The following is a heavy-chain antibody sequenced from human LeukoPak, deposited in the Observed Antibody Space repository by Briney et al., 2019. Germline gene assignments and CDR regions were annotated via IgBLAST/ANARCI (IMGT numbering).Heavy chain of an antibody. V-gene: IGHV3-21*01. CDR3: ARDLYPGGQDYYDSSGYYHDAFDI. D-gene: IGHD3-22*01. CDR1: GFTFSSYS. Sequence: PGGSLRLPCAASGFTFSSYSMNWVRQAPGKGLEWVSSISSSSSYIYYADSVKGRFTISRDNAKNSLYLQMNSLRAEDTAVYYCARDLYPGGQDYYDSSGYYHDAFDIWGQGTMVTVSS. J-gene: IGHJ3*02. CDR2: ISSSSSYI.